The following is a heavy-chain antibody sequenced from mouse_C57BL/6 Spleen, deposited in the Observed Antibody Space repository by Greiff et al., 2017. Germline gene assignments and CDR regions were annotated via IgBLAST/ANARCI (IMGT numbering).Heavy chain of an antibody. Sequence: VQLQQPGAELVMPGASVKLSCKASGYTFTSYWMLWVKQRPGQGLEWIGEIDPSDSYTNYNQKFKGKSTLTVDKSSSTAYMQLSSLTSEDSAVYYCARPSVAAWFAYWGQGTLVTVSA. D-gene: IGHD1-1*01. CDR1: GYTFTSYW. V-gene: IGHV1-69*01. CDR2: IDPSDSYT. CDR3: ARPSVAAWFAY. J-gene: IGHJ3*01.